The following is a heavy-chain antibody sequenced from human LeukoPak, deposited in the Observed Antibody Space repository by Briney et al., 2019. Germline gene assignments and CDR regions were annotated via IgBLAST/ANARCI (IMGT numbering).Heavy chain of an antibody. Sequence: GGSLTLSCADSGFTFSSYAMSWVRQAPGKGLGWVSAISAGGGTTYYADSVKGRFTISRDKSKNTLYLQMNSLRAEDTAVYYCAKGYYYGSGSFRWFDPWGQGNLVTVSS. V-gene: IGHV3-23*01. J-gene: IGHJ5*02. CDR1: GFTFSSYA. D-gene: IGHD3-10*01. CDR2: ISAGGGTT. CDR3: AKGYYYGSGSFRWFDP.